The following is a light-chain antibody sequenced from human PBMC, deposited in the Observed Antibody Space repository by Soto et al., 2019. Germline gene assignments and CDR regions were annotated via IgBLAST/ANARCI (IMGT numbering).Light chain of an antibody. CDR1: QSLLHANGNTY. CDR2: LAS. V-gene: IGKV2-28*01. Sequence: DIVMTQFPLSLPVSPGESASISCTSSQSLLHANGNTYLDWYRQKPGQSPQLLIYLASNRSSGVPDRFSGSGSGTEFTLKIDRVEADDVAVYYCMQPLQSPVYTCGQGTRLEIK. J-gene: IGKJ2*01. CDR3: MQPLQSPVYT.